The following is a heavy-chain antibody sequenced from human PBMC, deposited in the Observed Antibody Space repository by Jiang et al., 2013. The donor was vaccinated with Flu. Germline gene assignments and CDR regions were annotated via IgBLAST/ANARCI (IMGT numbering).Heavy chain of an antibody. CDR3: ARGGADRASSHAFDI. J-gene: IGHJ3*02. V-gene: IGHV1-18*04. CDR1: GYTFTTTG. Sequence: EVKKPGASVKVSCKASGYTFTTTGIIWVRQAPGQGLEWMGWISAYNGNTNYVQKVQGRVTMTTDTSTSTAYMELRSLRSDDTAVYFCARGGADRASSHAFDIWGHGTMVTVSS. D-gene: IGHD2-15*01. CDR2: ISAYNGNT.